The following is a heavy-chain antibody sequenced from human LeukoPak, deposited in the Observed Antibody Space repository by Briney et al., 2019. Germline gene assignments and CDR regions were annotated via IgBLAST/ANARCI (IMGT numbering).Heavy chain of an antibody. CDR1: TGSFSSSY. J-gene: IGHJ4*02. Sequence: SETLSLTCTVSTGSFSSSYWSWFRQPPGKGLEWTGYVYYDGRTNYHPSLKGRVTISLDTSKNQFSLKLTSVAAADTAVYYCTRGTGWLTTDWGQGTLVTVSS. CDR2: VYYDGRT. CDR3: TRGTGWLTTD. D-gene: IGHD5-12*01. V-gene: IGHV4-59*01.